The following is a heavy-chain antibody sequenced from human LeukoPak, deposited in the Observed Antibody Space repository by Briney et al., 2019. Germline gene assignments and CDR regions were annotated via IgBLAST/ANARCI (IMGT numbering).Heavy chain of an antibody. CDR2: ITSGETYI. CDR1: GFTFDDYG. V-gene: IGHV3-21*01. D-gene: IGHD3-10*01. CDR3: ARGVNYHGSGSYLRDWFDP. J-gene: IGHJ5*02. Sequence: PGGSLRLSCAASGFTFDDYGLSWVRQAPGKGLEWVSSITSGETYIYYADSVKGRFTISRDNAKNSLFLQVNSLRAEDTAVYYCARGVNYHGSGSYLRDWFDPWGQGTLVTVSS.